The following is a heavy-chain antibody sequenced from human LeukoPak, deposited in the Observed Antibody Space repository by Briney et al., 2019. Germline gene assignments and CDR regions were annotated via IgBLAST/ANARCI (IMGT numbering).Heavy chain of an antibody. D-gene: IGHD1-1*01. CDR3: ARNRGTSD. CDR1: GFTFSSYG. Sequence: GGSLRLSCVASGFTFSSYGMNWVGQAPGKGLEWVSYISVSSSTIYYADSVKGRFTISRDNAKNSLYLQMNSLRAEDTAVYYCARNRGTSDWGQGTRVTVSS. V-gene: IGHV3-48*04. CDR2: ISVSSSTI. J-gene: IGHJ4*02.